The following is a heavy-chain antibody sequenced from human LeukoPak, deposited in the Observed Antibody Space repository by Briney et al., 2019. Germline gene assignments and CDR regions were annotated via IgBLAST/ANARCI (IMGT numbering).Heavy chain of an antibody. CDR2: INPNSGGT. D-gene: IGHD5-18*01. CDR3: ARDQVDTAMVTPEY. V-gene: IGHV1-2*02. CDR1: GYTFTGYY. J-gene: IGHJ4*02. Sequence: ASVKVFCKASGYTFTGYYMHWVRQAPGQGLEWMGWINPNSGGTNYAQKFQGRVTMTRDTSISTAYMELSRLRSDDTAVYYCARDQVDTAMVTPEYWGQGTLVTVSS.